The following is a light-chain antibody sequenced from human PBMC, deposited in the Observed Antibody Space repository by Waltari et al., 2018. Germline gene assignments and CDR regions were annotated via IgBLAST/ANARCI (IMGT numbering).Light chain of an antibody. V-gene: IGKV3-20*01. CDR2: GAS. Sequence: EIVLTQSPGTLSLSTGERATLPCRASQSVLSYYLAWYQQKPGQAPRLLIYGASSRTTGIPDRLSGSGSGTDFTLTISRLEPEDFAVYYCQQYGASAITFGQGTRLEIK. CDR1: QSVLSYY. CDR3: QQYGASAIT. J-gene: IGKJ5*01.